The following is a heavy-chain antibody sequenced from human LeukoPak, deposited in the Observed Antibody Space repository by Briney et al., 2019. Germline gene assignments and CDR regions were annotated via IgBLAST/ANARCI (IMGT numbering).Heavy chain of an antibody. CDR3: ARHVQQLEEWYFDL. D-gene: IGHD6-13*01. CDR2: VYSDGSP. Sequence: SETLSLTCSVSGDSIRNYFWSWIRQPPGMTLEWIGYVYSDGSPNYNPSLRGRVTISVDASKNQFSLSLSSVTAADTAVYYCARHVQQLEEWYFDLWGRGTLVTVSS. V-gene: IGHV4-59*08. CDR1: GDSIRNYF. J-gene: IGHJ2*01.